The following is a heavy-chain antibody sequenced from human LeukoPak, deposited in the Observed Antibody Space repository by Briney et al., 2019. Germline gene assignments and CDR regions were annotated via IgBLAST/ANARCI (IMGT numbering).Heavy chain of an antibody. V-gene: IGHV1-8*03. CDR3: ATARGAYSDFSSGYYSPGWFTP. CDR1: GYTFTSYD. D-gene: IGHD3-3*01. J-gene: IGHJ5*02. Sequence: ASVKVSCKASGYTFTSYDINWVRQATGQGLEWMGWMNPNSGNTGYAQKFQGRVTITRNTSISTAYMELSSVRSEDTAVYYCATARGAYSDFSSGYYSPGWFTPWGQGTLVTVSS. CDR2: MNPNSGNT.